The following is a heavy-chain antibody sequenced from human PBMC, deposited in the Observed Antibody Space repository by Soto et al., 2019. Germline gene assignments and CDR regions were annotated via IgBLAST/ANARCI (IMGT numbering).Heavy chain of an antibody. CDR2: ILHDGSAE. Sequence: WGSLLLSCVPSDLTFTFYVMRWARQAPGRGLDLMALILHDGSAEYYADSVNGRFTISRDNSKNTLYLQMKSLRAEDTAVYYCARSRDGYSFYFYYGMDGWGQGTTFTVSS. D-gene: IGHD4-4*01. CDR3: ARSRDGYSFYFYYGMDG. CDR1: DLTFTFYV. V-gene: IGHV3-30*03. J-gene: IGHJ6*01.